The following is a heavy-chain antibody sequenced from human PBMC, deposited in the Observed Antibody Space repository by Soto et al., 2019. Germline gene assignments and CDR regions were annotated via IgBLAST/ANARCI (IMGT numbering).Heavy chain of an antibody. CDR3: ARDWSGYYKVGTNYGMDV. CDR2: ISAYNGNT. J-gene: IGHJ6*02. Sequence: ASVKVSCKASGYTFTSYGISWVRQAPGQGLEWMGWISAYNGNTNCAQKLQGRVTMTTDTSTSTAYMELRSLRSDDTAVYYCARDWSGYYKVGTNYGMDVWGQGTTVTVSS. D-gene: IGHD3-3*01. CDR1: GYTFTSYG. V-gene: IGHV1-18*04.